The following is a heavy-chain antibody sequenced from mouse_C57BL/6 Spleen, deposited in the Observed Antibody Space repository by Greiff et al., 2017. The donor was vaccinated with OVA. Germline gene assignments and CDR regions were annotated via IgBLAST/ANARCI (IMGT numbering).Heavy chain of an antibody. J-gene: IGHJ1*03. CDR2: IYPGDGDT. Sequence: LVKPGASVKISCKASGYAFSSSWMNWVKQRPGKGLEWIGRIYPGDGDTNYNGKFKGKATLTADKSSSTAYMQLSSLTSEDSAVYFCARSDDGYYYWYFDVWGTGTTVTVSS. CDR1: GYAFSSSW. V-gene: IGHV1-82*01. CDR3: ARSDDGYYYWYFDV. D-gene: IGHD2-3*01.